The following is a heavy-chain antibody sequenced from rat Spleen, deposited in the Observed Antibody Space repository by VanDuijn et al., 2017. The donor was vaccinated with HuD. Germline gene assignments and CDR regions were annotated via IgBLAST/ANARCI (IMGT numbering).Heavy chain of an antibody. D-gene: IGHD1-12*02. V-gene: IGHV5-27*01. CDR2: ISSGGGGT. J-gene: IGHJ1*01. CDR1: GFTFSSFP. Sequence: EVQLVESGGGLVQPGRSLKLSCAASGFTFSSFPMAWVRQAQKKGLEWVAYISSGGGGTYYPDSVQGRFTISRDNTKSTLYLQMDSLKSEDTATYYCTRDPYDGPYWYFDFWGPGTMVTVSS. CDR3: TRDPYDGPYWYFDF.